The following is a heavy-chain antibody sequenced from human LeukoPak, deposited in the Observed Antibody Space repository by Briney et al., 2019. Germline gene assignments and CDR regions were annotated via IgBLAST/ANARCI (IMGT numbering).Heavy chain of an antibody. CDR1: GFTFTSYA. J-gene: IGHJ4*02. D-gene: IGHD6-19*01. CDR3: AKRRWLGGIGVADPFDY. V-gene: IGHV3-23*01. CDR2: ISDSGGST. Sequence: GRSLRLSCAASGFTFTSYAMSWVRQGPGKGLEWVSVISDSGGSTYYADSVKGRFTISRDNSKNTLYLQMNSLRADDTAVYYCAKRRWLGGIGVADPFDYWGQGTLVTVSS.